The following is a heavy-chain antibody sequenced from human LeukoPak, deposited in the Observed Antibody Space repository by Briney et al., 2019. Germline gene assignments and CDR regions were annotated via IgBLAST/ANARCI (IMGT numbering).Heavy chain of an antibody. CDR1: GFTFSSYE. D-gene: IGHD3-10*01. J-gene: IGHJ3*02. Sequence: GGSLRLSCAASGFTFSSYEMNWVRRAPGKGLEWISSISSSGSSIYYVDSVKGRFTISRDNARNSLFLQMDSLRDEDTVVYYCAHVKARSGSTFDIWGQGTMVSVSS. V-gene: IGHV3-48*03. CDR2: ISSSGSSI. CDR3: AHVKARSGSTFDI.